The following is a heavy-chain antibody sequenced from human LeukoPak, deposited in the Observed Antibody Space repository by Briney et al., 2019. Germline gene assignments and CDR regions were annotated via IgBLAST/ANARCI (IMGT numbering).Heavy chain of an antibody. CDR2: INPSGGST. CDR3: ATDGSSTDDYYFDY. D-gene: IGHD2-2*01. J-gene: IGHJ4*02. Sequence: ASVKVSRKASGYSFTSYYIHWVRQAPGQGLEWMGIINPSGGSTSYAQKFQGRVIMTRDTSTSTVYMDLSSLRSEDTAVYYCATDGSSTDDYYFDYWGQGTLVTVSS. V-gene: IGHV1-46*01. CDR1: GYSFTSYY.